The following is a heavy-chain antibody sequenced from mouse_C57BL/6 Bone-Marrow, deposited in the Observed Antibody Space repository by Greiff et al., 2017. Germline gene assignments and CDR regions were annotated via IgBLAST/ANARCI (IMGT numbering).Heavy chain of an antibody. CDR3: TSPRWYFDV. J-gene: IGHJ1*03. Sequence: VKLQESGAELVRPGASVTLSCKASGYTFTDYEMHWVKQTPVHGLEWIGAIDPETGGTAYNQKFKGKAILTADKSSSTAYMERRSLTSEDSAVYYCTSPRWYFDVWGTGTTVTVSS. CDR1: GYTFTDYE. V-gene: IGHV1-15*01. CDR2: IDPETGGT.